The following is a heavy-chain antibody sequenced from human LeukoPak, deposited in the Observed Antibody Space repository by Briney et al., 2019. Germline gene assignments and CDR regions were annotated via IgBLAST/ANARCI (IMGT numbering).Heavy chain of an antibody. Sequence: SETLSLTCTVSGGSISSYYWSWIRQPPGKGLEWIEYIYYSGSTNYNPSLKSRVTISVDTSKNQFSLKLSSVTAADTAVYYCARMYTAMVTVIDYWGQGTLVTVSS. V-gene: IGHV4-59*01. CDR3: ARMYTAMVTVIDY. CDR2: IYYSGST. D-gene: IGHD5-18*01. CDR1: GGSISSYY. J-gene: IGHJ4*02.